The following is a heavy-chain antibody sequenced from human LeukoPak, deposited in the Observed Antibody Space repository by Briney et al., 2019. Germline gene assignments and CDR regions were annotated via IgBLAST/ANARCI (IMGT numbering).Heavy chain of an antibody. CDR1: GYTFTGYY. J-gene: IGHJ4*02. V-gene: IGHV1-2*02. CDR2: INPNSGGT. CDR3: ARSPREEYHLLRSDY. Sequence: ASVKVSCKASGYTFTGYYMHWVRQAPGQGLEWMGWINPNSGGTNYAQKFQGRVTMTRDTSISTAYMELSRRRSADTAVYYSARSPREEYHLLRSDYWGQGPLVTVSS. D-gene: IGHD2-2*01.